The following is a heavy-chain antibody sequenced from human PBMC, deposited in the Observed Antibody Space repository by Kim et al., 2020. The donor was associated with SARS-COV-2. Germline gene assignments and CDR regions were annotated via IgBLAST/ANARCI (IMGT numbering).Heavy chain of an antibody. CDR2: IIPIFGTA. Sequence: SVKVSCKASGGTFSSYAISWVRQAPGQGLEWMGGIIPIFGTANYAQKFQGRVTITADKSTSTAYMELSSLRSEDTAVYYCARDHGYGDYVADYWGQGTLVTVSS. CDR1: GGTFSSYA. V-gene: IGHV1-69*06. D-gene: IGHD4-17*01. J-gene: IGHJ4*02. CDR3: ARDHGYGDYVADY.